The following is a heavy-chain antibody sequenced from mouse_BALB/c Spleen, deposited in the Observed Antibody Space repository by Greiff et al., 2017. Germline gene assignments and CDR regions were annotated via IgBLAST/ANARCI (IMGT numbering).Heavy chain of an antibody. CDR3: ARGGYGSSWYFDV. Sequence: QVQLQQSGPGLVAPSQSLSITCTVSGFSLTGYGVNWVRQPPGKGLEWLGMIWGDGSTDYNSALKSRLSISKDNSKSQVFLKMNSLQTDDTARYYCARGGYGSSWYFDVWGAGTTVTVSS. J-gene: IGHJ1*01. CDR2: IWGDGST. D-gene: IGHD1-1*01. CDR1: GFSLTGYG. V-gene: IGHV2-6-7*01.